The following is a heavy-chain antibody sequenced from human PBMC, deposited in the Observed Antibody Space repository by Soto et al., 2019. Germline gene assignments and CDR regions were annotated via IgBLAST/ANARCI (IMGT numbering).Heavy chain of an antibody. Sequence: PSETLSLTCTVSGGSISSSSYYWGWIRQPPGKGLEWIGSIYYSGSTYYNPSLKSRVTISVDTSKNQFSLKLSSVTAADTAVYYCARIIVVVTARMIRDGGAFDIWGQGTMVTVSS. V-gene: IGHV4-39*07. D-gene: IGHD2-21*02. CDR1: GGSISSSSYY. CDR2: IYYSGST. CDR3: ARIIVVVTARMIRDGGAFDI. J-gene: IGHJ3*02.